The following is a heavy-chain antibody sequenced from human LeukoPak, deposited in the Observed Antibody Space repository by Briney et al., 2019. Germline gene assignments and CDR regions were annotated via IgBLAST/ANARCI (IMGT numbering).Heavy chain of an antibody. V-gene: IGHV3-7*01. CDR1: GFTFSSYW. J-gene: IGHJ3*02. D-gene: IGHD3-22*01. Sequence: GGSLRLSCAASGFTFSSYWMSWVRQAPGKGLEWVANIKQDGSEKYYVDSVKGRFTISRDNAKNSLYLRMNSLRAEDTAVYYCARERYYYDSSGYQDAFDIWGQGTMVTVSS. CDR2: IKQDGSEK. CDR3: ARERYYYDSSGYQDAFDI.